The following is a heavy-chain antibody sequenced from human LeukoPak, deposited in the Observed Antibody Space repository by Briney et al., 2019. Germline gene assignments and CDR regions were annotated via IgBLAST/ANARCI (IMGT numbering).Heavy chain of an antibody. J-gene: IGHJ4*02. V-gene: IGHV4-59*01. CDR1: GGPISSYY. Sequence: PSETLSLTCTVSGGPISSYYWSWIRQPPGKGLEWIGYIYYSGSTNYNPSLKSRVTISVDTSKNQFSMKLSSVTAAETAVYYCAREAQQYSGSYYVDYWGQGTLVTVSS. D-gene: IGHD1-26*01. CDR3: AREAQQYSGSYYVDY. CDR2: IYYSGST.